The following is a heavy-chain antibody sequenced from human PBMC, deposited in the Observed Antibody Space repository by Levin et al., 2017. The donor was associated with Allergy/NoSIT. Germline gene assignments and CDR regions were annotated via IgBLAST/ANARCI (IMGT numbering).Heavy chain of an antibody. Sequence: GGSLRLSCAASGFTFSSYAMHWVRQAPGKGLEWVAVISYDGSNKYYADSVKGRFTISRDNSKNTLYLQMNSLRAEDTAVYYCAREYDSGRYSGYDEAYYYGMDVWGQGTTVTVSS. CDR3: AREYDSGRYSGYDEAYYYGMDV. CDR1: GFTFSSYA. D-gene: IGHD5-12*01. V-gene: IGHV3-30-3*01. J-gene: IGHJ6*02. CDR2: ISYDGSNK.